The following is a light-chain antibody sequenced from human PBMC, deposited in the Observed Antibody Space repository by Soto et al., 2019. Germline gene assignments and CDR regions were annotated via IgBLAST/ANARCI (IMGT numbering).Light chain of an antibody. Sequence: EIVLTQSPATLSLSPGERATLSCRASQSVSSYLAWYQQKPGQAPRLLIYDASNRATGIPARFSGGGSGTAFTLTISSLDHEDFAVYYCQQRFNWPRFTFGQGTKLEIK. CDR2: DAS. V-gene: IGKV3-11*01. J-gene: IGKJ2*01. CDR1: QSVSSY. CDR3: QQRFNWPRFT.